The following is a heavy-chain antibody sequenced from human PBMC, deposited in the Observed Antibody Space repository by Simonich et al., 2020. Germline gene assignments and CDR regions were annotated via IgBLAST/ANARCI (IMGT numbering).Heavy chain of an antibody. CDR3: ARSTTGTTAFDI. CDR1: GYTFTSYG. Sequence: QVQLVQSGAEVKKPGASVKVSCKASGYTFTSYGISWVRQAPGQGLEWMGGIRAYNGNTNYAQKLQGRVTMTTDTPTSKAYMELRSRRSDDTAVYYCARSTTGTTAFDIWGQGTMVTVSS. CDR2: IRAYNGNT. J-gene: IGHJ3*02. V-gene: IGHV1-18*01. D-gene: IGHD1-1*01.